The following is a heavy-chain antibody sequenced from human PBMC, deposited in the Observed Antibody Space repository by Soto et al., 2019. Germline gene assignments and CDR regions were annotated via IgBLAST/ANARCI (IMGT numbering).Heavy chain of an antibody. CDR1: GGSISSYY. CDR3: ARGWDSNRQKNFDI. V-gene: IGHV4-59*01. CDR2: IYYSGST. D-gene: IGHD4-4*01. Sequence: SETLSLTCTVSGGSISSYYWSWIRQPPGKGLEWIGYIYYSGSTNYNPSLKSRVTISVDTSKNQFSLKLSSVTAADTAVYYCARGWDSNRQKNFDIWGQGTMVTVSS. J-gene: IGHJ3*02.